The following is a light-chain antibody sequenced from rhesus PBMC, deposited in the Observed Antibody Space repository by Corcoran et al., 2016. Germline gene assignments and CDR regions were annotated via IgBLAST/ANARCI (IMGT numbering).Light chain of an antibody. CDR1: QSLLDSDDVNTY. V-gene: IGKV2-104*01. CDR3: IQGLEFPLT. Sequence: DIVMTQTPLSLPVTLGEPASISCRSSQSLLDSDDVNTYLGWSLQKQGQSPQLLIYEVSNRAPGVPERFSGRWSDTDLTRKISIVEAEDVGLYYCIQGLEFPLTFGGGTKVEIK. J-gene: IGKJ4*01. CDR2: EVS.